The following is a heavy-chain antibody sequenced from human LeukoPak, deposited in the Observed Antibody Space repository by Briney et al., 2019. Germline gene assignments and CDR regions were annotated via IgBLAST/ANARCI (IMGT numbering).Heavy chain of an antibody. D-gene: IGHD2-2*01. Sequence: GGSLRLSCAASGFTFSSYWMLWVRQAPGKGLVWVSRINSDGSSTNYADSVKGRFTISRDNAKNTLYLQMNSLRAEDTAVYYCATDVPAVTIFGYWGQGTLVTVSS. CDR3: ATDVPAVTIFGY. CDR1: GFTFSSYW. CDR2: INSDGSST. V-gene: IGHV3-74*01. J-gene: IGHJ4*02.